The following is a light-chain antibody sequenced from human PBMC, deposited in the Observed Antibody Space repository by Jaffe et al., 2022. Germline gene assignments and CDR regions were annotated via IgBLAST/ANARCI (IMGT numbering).Light chain of an antibody. Sequence: QSVLTQPPSASGTPGQRVTISCSGRNSNIGSNIVNWYKQLPGMAPKVLIHSNDQRPSGVPDRFSGSKSGTSASLAISGLQSDDEADYYCGAWDGSLNGWVFGGGTKLTVL. CDR2: SND. J-gene: IGLJ3*02. V-gene: IGLV1-44*01. CDR3: GAWDGSLNGWV. CDR1: NSNIGSNI.